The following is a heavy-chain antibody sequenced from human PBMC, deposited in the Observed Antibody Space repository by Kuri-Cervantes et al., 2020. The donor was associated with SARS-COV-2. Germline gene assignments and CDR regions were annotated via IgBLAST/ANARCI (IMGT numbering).Heavy chain of an antibody. CDR3: ARGVVVVPAAVIFFDY. CDR2: IYYSGST. D-gene: IGHD2-2*01. CDR1: GGSISSYY. J-gene: IGHJ4*02. Sequence: SETLSLTCTVSGGSISSYYWSWIRQPPGKGLEWIGYIYYSGSTNYNPSLKSRVTISVDTSKNQFSLKLSSVTAADTAVYYCARGVVVVPAAVIFFDYWGQGTLVTDSS. V-gene: IGHV4-59*01.